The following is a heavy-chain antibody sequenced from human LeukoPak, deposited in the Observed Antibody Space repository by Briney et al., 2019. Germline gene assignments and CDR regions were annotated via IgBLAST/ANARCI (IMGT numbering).Heavy chain of an antibody. CDR3: ARADGNILTGYYDY. J-gene: IGHJ4*02. D-gene: IGHD3-9*01. Sequence: ASVKVSCKASGYTFTSYGISWVRQAPGQGLEWMGWISAYNGNTNYVQKFQGRVTMTRDTSISSAYMELSRLRSDDTAVYYCARADGNILTGYYDYWGQGTLVTVSS. V-gene: IGHV1-18*01. CDR2: ISAYNGNT. CDR1: GYTFTSYG.